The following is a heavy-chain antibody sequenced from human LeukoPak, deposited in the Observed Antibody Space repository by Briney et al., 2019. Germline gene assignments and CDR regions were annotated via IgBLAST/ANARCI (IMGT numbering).Heavy chain of an antibody. J-gene: IGHJ5*02. V-gene: IGHV4-59*11. Sequence: PSETLSLTCTVSGGSISSHYWSWLRQPPGKGLEWIGYIYYSGSTNYNPSLKSRVTISVDTSKNQFSLKLSSVTAADTAVYYCAREGYCSGGSCSNWFDPWGQGTLVTVSS. D-gene: IGHD2-15*01. CDR3: AREGYCSGGSCSNWFDP. CDR2: IYYSGST. CDR1: GGSISSHY.